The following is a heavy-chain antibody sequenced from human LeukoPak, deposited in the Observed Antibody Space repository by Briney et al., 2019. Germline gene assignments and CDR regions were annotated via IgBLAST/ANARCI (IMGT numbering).Heavy chain of an antibody. V-gene: IGHV3-11*06. Sequence: PGGSLRLSCAASGFTFSDYYMSWIRQAPGKGLEWVSYISSSSSYTNYADSVKGRFTISRDNAKNSLYLQMNSQRAEDTAVYYCARENDYGVLGRRGVFDYWGQGTLVTVSS. CDR3: ARENDYGVLGRRGVFDY. J-gene: IGHJ4*02. CDR1: GFTFSDYY. CDR2: ISSSSSYT. D-gene: IGHD4-17*01.